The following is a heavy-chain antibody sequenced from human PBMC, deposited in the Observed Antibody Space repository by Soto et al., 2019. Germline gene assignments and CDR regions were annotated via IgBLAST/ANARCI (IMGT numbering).Heavy chain of an antibody. CDR1: NGSISSNYW. Sequence: SETLSLTCAVSNGSISSNYWWNWLRQPPGKGLEWIGEIYPSGSTNYNPSLKSRVTILIDKSKNEFSLKLSSVTAADTAVYYCGRKVLGTWYLLFDCWGQGTLVTVSS. D-gene: IGHD2-15*01. J-gene: IGHJ4*02. CDR2: IYPSGST. V-gene: IGHV4-4*02. CDR3: GRKVLGTWYLLFDC.